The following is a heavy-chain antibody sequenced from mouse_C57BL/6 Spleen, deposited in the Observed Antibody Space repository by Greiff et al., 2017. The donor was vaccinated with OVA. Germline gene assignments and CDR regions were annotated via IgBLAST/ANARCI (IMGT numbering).Heavy chain of an antibody. CDR3: ARSYDGYEGFAY. V-gene: IGHV5-12*01. Sequence: LQQSGGGLVQPGGSLKLSCAASGFTFSDYYMYWVRQTPEKRLEWVAYISNGGGSTYYPDPVKGRFTISRDNAKNTLYLQMSRLTSEDTAMYYCARSYDGYEGFAYWGQGTLVTVSA. D-gene: IGHD2-3*01. CDR1: GFTFSDYY. J-gene: IGHJ3*01. CDR2: ISNGGGST.